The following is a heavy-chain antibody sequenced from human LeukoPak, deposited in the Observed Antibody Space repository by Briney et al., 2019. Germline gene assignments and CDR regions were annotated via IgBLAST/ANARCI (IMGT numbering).Heavy chain of an antibody. V-gene: IGHV3-74*01. CDR1: GFTFSSYW. CDR2: INSGGSST. D-gene: IGHD2-2*02. J-gene: IGHJ4*02. Sequence: GGSLRLSCAASGFTFSSYWMYWVRQVPGKGLVWVSRINSGGSSTNYADSVKGRFTISRDNAKNTLYLQMNSLRAEDTAVYYCAREYTVPDYFDSWGQGALVTVSS. CDR3: AREYTVPDYFDS.